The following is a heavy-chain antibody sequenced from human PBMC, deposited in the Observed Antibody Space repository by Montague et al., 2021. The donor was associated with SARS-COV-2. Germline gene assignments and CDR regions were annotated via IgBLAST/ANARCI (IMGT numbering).Heavy chain of an antibody. J-gene: IGHJ6*02. CDR1: GGSISSGSYY. CDR3: ARGAVSRGRHGMDV. D-gene: IGHD3-16*01. Sequence: TLSLTCTVSGGSISSGSYYWSWIRQPAGKGLEWIGSIYTSGSTYYNPSLKSRVTISVDTSKNQFSLKLSSVTATDTAEYSCARGAVSRGRHGMDVWGQGTTVTVSS. V-gene: IGHV4-61*02. CDR2: IYTSGST.